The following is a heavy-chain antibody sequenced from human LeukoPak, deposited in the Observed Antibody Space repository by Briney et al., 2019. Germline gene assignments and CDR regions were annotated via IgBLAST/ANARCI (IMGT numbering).Heavy chain of an antibody. CDR3: ARETVHYDSSGYYPLDY. V-gene: IGHV1-69*13. D-gene: IGHD3-22*01. CDR2: IIPIFGTA. Sequence: SVKVSCKASGGTFSSYAISWVRQAPGQGLEWMGGIIPIFGTANYAQKFQGRVTITADESTSTAYMELSSLRSEDTAVYYCARETVHYDSSGYYPLDYWGQGTLVTASS. CDR1: GGTFSSYA. J-gene: IGHJ4*02.